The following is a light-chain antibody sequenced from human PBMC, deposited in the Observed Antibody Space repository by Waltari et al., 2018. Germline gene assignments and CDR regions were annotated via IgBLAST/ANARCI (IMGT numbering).Light chain of an antibody. CDR1: QRVGRY. V-gene: IGKV3-20*01. Sequence: EIVLTQSPGTLSLSPGERATLSCRASQRVGRYLAWYQQTPGQAPRLLIFDVSTRATGIPDRFSGSGSGTDFSLTISRLEPEDFAVYYCQKYVNLPATFGQGTKAEIK. J-gene: IGKJ1*01. CDR2: DVS. CDR3: QKYVNLPAT.